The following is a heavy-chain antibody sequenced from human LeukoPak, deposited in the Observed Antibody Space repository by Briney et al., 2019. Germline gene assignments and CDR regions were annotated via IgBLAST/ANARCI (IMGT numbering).Heavy chain of an antibody. J-gene: IGHJ4*02. CDR3: ARVPAPRDTAMVDY. Sequence: PSETLSLTCTVSGGSISSSSYYWSWIRQPPGKGLEWIGYIYHSGSTYYNPSLKSRVTISVDRSKNQFSLKLSSVTAADTAVYYCARVPAPRDTAMVDYWGQGTLVTVSS. CDR2: IYHSGST. CDR1: GGSISSSSYY. V-gene: IGHV4-30-2*01. D-gene: IGHD5-18*01.